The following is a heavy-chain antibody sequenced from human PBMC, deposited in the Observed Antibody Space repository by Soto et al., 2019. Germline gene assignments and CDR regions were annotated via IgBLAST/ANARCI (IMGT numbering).Heavy chain of an antibody. CDR3: ARYHDSSGYQLPWH. CDR2: IWYDGSNK. D-gene: IGHD3-22*01. V-gene: IGHV3-33*01. CDR1: GFTFSSYG. J-gene: IGHJ1*01. Sequence: QVQLVESGGGVVQPGRSLRLSCAASGFTFSSYGMHWVRQAPGKGLEWVAVIWYDGSNKYYADSVKGRFTISRDNSKNTLYLQMNSLRAEDTAVYYCARYHDSSGYQLPWHWGQGTLVTVSS.